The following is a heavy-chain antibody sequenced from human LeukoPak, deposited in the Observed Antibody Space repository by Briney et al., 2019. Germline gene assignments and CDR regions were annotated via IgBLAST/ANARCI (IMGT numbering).Heavy chain of an antibody. CDR3: AKGGSYDILTGYPDY. D-gene: IGHD3-9*01. V-gene: IGHV3-74*01. Sequence: GGSLRLSCAASGFTFSSYWMHWVRHAPGKGLVWVSRINSDGSSTSYADSVKGRFTISRDNAKNTLYLQMNSLRAEDTAVYYCAKGGSYDILTGYPDYWGQGTLVTVSS. J-gene: IGHJ4*02. CDR1: GFTFSSYW. CDR2: INSDGSST.